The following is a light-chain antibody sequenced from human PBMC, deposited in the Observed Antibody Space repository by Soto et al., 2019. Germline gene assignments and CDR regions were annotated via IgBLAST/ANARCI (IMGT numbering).Light chain of an antibody. Sequence: DIQMTQAPSSLSASVGDRVTLTCRASQSVAGYLNWYQQKPGGAPHLLVYAASTLQSGVPSRFSGSGYGTDFKLTISSLQPEDVATYYCQQSYTSSCTFGQGTKV. CDR2: AAS. CDR3: QQSYTSSCT. J-gene: IGKJ1*01. V-gene: IGKV1-39*01. CDR1: QSVAGY.